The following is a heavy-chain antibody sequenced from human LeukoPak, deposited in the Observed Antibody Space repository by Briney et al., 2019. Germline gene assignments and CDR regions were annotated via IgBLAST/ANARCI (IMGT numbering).Heavy chain of an antibody. D-gene: IGHD6-13*01. CDR2: VSASGGNT. J-gene: IGHJ4*02. CDR1: GFTFSNYA. CDR3: ARDSSSFDY. V-gene: IGHV3-23*01. Sequence: GGSLRLSCAASGFTFSNYAVSWVRQAPGKGLEWVSAVSASGGNTYYVDSVKGRFTVSRDNSKNTLFLQMNSLTAEDTAVYYCARDSSSFDYWGQGTLVTVSS.